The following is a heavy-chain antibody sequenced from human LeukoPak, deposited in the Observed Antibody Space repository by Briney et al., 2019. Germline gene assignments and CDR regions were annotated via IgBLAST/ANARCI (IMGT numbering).Heavy chain of an antibody. V-gene: IGHV4-59*01. CDR3: ARPPRSSWYTFDI. J-gene: IGHJ3*02. Sequence: SETRSLTCNVSGASISSDYWSWIRQSPGKRLEWIGYIHDSGSTNYNPSLKSRVTMSVDTSKTQFSLRLTSVTPADTAVYYCARPPRSSWYTFDIWGQGTMVTVSS. CDR1: GASISSDY. D-gene: IGHD6-13*01. CDR2: IHDSGST.